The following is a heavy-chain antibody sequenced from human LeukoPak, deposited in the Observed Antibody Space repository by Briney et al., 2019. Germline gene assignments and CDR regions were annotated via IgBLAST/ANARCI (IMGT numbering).Heavy chain of an antibody. CDR2: ISSGGST. Sequence: GGSLRLSCAASGFTVSSNYMSWVRQAPGKGLEWGSVISSGGSTYYADSVKGRFTISRDNSKNTLYLQMNSLRAEDTAVYYCARESSGYREGAFDIWGQGTMVTVSS. CDR3: ARESSGYREGAFDI. J-gene: IGHJ3*02. V-gene: IGHV3-66*01. D-gene: IGHD3-22*01. CDR1: GFTVSSNY.